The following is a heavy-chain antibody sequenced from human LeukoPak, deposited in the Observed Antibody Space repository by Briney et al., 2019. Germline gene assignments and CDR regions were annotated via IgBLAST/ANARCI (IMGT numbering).Heavy chain of an antibody. D-gene: IGHD5-24*01. J-gene: IGHJ4*02. V-gene: IGHV4-59*01. CDR2: IYYSGST. Sequence: PSETLSLTCTVSGGSISSYYWSWIRQPPGKGLEWTGYIYYSGSTNYNPSLKSRVTISVDTSKNQFSLKLSSVTAADTAVYYCAGSRAIEVAPDLSYWGQGTLVTVSS. CDR3: AGSRAIEVAPDLSY. CDR1: GGSISSYY.